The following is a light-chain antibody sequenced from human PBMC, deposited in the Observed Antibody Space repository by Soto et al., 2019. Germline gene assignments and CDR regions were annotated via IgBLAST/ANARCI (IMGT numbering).Light chain of an antibody. J-gene: IGKJ4*01. Sequence: MVMTRSPDTVSVSPLEMGAGSFMASQSVSSSYLAWYQQKPGQAPRLLIYGASSRATGIPDRFSGSGSGTDFTLTISRLEPEDFAVYYCQQYGSSPELTFGGGTKVDIK. CDR3: QQYGSSPELT. CDR2: GAS. V-gene: IGKV3-20*01. CDR1: QSVSSSY.